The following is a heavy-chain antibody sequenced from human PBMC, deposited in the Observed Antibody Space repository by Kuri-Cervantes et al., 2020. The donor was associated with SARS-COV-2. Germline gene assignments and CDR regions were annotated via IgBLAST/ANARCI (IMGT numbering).Heavy chain of an antibody. CDR2: IYYSGST. CDR1: GGSISSYY. Sequence: SETLSLTCTVSGGSISSYYWSWIRQPPGKGLEWIGYIYYSGSTNYNPSLKSRVTISVDTSKNQFSLKLSSVTAADTAVYYCARLSPGYSSSWYPGGGDNWFDPWGQGTLVTVSS. CDR3: ARLSPGYSSSWYPGGGDNWFDP. V-gene: IGHV4-59*12. D-gene: IGHD6-13*01. J-gene: IGHJ5*02.